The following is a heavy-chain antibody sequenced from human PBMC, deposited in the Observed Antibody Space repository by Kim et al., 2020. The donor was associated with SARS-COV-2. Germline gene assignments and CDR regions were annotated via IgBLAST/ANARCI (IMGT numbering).Heavy chain of an antibody. J-gene: IGHJ4*02. CDR1: GGSISSGGYS. CDR2: IYHSGST. D-gene: IGHD3-22*01. Sequence: SETLSLTCAVSGGSISSGGYSWSWIRQPPGKGLEWIGYIYHSGSTYYNPSLKSRVTISVDRSKNQFSLKLSSVTAADTAVYYCARDSGGYYDSSGYYSFYFDYWGQGTLVTVSS. V-gene: IGHV4-30-2*01. CDR3: ARDSGGYYDSSGYYSFYFDY.